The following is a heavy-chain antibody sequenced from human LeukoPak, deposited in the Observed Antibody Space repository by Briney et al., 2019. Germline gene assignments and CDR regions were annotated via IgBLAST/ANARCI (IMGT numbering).Heavy chain of an antibody. J-gene: IGHJ5*02. CDR1: GDSVSSNSAA. V-gene: IGHV6-1*01. Sequence: SQTLSLTCAISGDSVSSNSAAWNWIRQSPSRGLEWLGRTYYRSKWYNDYAVSVKSRITINPDTSKDQFSLQLNSVTPEDTAVYYCARNIAAAGPEHWFDPWGQGTLVTVSS. CDR3: ARNIAAAGPEHWFDP. D-gene: IGHD6-13*01. CDR2: TYYRSKWYN.